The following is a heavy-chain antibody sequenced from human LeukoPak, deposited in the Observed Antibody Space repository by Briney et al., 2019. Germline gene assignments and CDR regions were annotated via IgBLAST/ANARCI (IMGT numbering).Heavy chain of an antibody. CDR2: ITSGGSTI. D-gene: IGHD3-10*01. CDR1: GFTFSSYN. CDR3: AKDAYYYGSGSYPY. Sequence: PGGSLRLSCAASGFTFSSYNMNWVRQAPGKGLEWVSYITSGGSTIYYADSVKGRFTISRDNSKNTLYLQMNSLRAEDTAVYYCAKDAYYYGSGSYPYWGQGTLVTVSS. V-gene: IGHV3-48*01. J-gene: IGHJ4*02.